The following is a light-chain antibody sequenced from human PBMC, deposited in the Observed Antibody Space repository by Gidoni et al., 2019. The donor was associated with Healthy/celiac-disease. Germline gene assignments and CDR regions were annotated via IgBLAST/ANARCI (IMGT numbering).Light chain of an antibody. V-gene: IGKV2-28*01. J-gene: IGKJ2*01. CDR2: LGS. CDR1: QSLLHSNGYNY. CDR3: MQALQTPPT. Sequence: DIVMTQSPLSLPVTPGEPASISCRSSQSLLHSNGYNYLDWYLQKPGQSPKLLIYLGSNRASGVPDRFSGSGSGTDFTLKISRVEAEDVGVYYCMQALQTPPTFXXXTKLEIK.